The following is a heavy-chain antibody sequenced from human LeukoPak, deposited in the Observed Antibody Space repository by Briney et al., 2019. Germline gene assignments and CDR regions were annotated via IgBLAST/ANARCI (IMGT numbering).Heavy chain of an antibody. CDR2: ISGGGDNT. V-gene: IGHV3-23*01. Sequence: QTGGSLRLSCAASGFTFGSYAVSWVRQAPGKGLEWVSAISGGGDNTYYADSVKGRFTISRDNSMNTLYLHMNSLRAEDTAVYYCAKERGSLPAGQNRFDYWGQGTLVTVSS. CDR3: AKERGSLPAGQNRFDY. CDR1: GFTFGSYA. D-gene: IGHD2-2*01. J-gene: IGHJ4*02.